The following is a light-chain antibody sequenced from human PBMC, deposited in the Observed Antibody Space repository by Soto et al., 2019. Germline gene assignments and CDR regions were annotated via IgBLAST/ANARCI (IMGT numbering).Light chain of an antibody. V-gene: IGLV2-11*01. J-gene: IGLJ2*01. CDR3: SSYTSSSTVV. Sequence: QSALTQPRSVSGSPGQSVTISCTGASGDVGGYNFVSWYQQHPGKAPTLMIFDVSQRPSGVPDRFSGSKSGNTASLTISGLQAEDEADYYCSSYTSSSTVVFGGGTKLTVL. CDR2: DVS. CDR1: SGDVGGYNF.